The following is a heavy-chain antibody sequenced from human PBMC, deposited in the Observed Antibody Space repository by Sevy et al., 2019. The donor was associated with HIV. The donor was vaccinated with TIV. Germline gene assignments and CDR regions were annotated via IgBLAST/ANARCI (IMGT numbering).Heavy chain of an antibody. J-gene: IGHJ4*02. CDR2: ISGSGGSGDKT. D-gene: IGHD3-22*01. CDR3: ARKYDSSGYFDY. V-gene: IGHV3-23*01. CDR1: GFTLSRTG. Sequence: GGSLRLSCAASGFTLSRTGMIWVRQAPGKGLEWVSGISGSGGSGDKTNYADSVKGRFTISRDDSKNSLYLQLNSLRAEDTAIYYCARKYDSSGYFDYWGQGTLVTVSS.